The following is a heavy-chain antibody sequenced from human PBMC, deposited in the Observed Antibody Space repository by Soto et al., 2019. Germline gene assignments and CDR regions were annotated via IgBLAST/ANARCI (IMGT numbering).Heavy chain of an antibody. D-gene: IGHD3-10*01. CDR3: AREMGRGFGELRMRNNNPDYYYYYGMDV. Sequence: GGSLRLSCAASGFTFSSYSMNWVRQAPGKGLEWVSYISSSSSTIYYADSVKGRFTISRDNAKNSLYLQMNSLRDEDTAVYYCAREMGRGFGELRMRNNNPDYYYYYGMDVWGQGTTVTVSS. V-gene: IGHV3-48*02. J-gene: IGHJ6*02. CDR1: GFTFSSYS. CDR2: ISSSSSTI.